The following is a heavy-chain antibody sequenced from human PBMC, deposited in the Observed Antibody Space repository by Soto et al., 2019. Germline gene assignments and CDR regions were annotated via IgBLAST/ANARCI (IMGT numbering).Heavy chain of an antibody. CDR1: GFTFSSYS. CDR2: ISSSSSTI. Sequence: EVQLVESGGGLVQPGGSLRLSCAASGFTFSSYSMNWVRQAPGKGLEWVSYISSSSSTIYYADSEKGRFTISRDNAKNSLYLQMNSLRAEDTAVYYCAREYCSSTSCLNWFDPWGQGTLVTVSS. CDR3: AREYCSSTSCLNWFDP. J-gene: IGHJ5*02. D-gene: IGHD2-2*01. V-gene: IGHV3-48*01.